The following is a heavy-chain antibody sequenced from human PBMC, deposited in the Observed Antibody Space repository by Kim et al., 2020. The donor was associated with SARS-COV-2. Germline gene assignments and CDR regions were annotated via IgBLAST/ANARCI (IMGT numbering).Heavy chain of an antibody. J-gene: IGHJ4*02. V-gene: IGHV1-18*01. CDR2: ISGYNGNT. CDR1: GYTFTNYG. CDR3: ARVGRISYYDILRGFADY. D-gene: IGHD3-9*01. Sequence: ASVKVSCKASGYTFTNYGVTWVRQAPGQGLEWMGWISGYNGNTNYTRTLQGRVTLTTDTSTSTANMELRSLRSDDTAVYYCARVGRISYYDILRGFADYWGEGTLVSVSA.